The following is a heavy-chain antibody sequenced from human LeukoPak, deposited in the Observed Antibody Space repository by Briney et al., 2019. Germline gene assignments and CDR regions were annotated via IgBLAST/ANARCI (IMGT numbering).Heavy chain of an antibody. D-gene: IGHD3-22*01. J-gene: IGHJ3*02. CDR2: ISWNSGSI. CDR1: GFTFDDYA. V-gene: IGHV3-9*01. CDR3: AKQNLDYYDSSGSHAFDI. Sequence: GGSLRLSCAASGFTFDDYAMHWVRQAPGKGLEWVSGISWNSGSIGYADSVKGRFTISRDNAKNSLYLQMNSLRAEDTALYYCAKQNLDYYDSSGSHAFDIWGQGTMVTVSS.